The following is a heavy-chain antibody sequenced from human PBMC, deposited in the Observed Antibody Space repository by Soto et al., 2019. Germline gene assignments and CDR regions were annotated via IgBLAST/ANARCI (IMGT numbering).Heavy chain of an antibody. D-gene: IGHD1-26*01. CDR1: GFTFTDHY. Sequence: GGSLRLSCVASGFTFTDHYIDWVRQAPGKGLEWIGRSRNRANSYSTEYAASVKDRLTLSRDNSKNSLYLQMNSLRTEDSAIYYCVRVHTGTYSFDYWGKGTLVTVSS. J-gene: IGHJ4*02. CDR3: VRVHTGTYSFDY. V-gene: IGHV3-72*01. CDR2: SRNRANSYST.